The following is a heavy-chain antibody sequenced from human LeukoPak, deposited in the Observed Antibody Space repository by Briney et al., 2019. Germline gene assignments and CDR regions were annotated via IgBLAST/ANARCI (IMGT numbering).Heavy chain of an antibody. CDR2: ISWSSGTI. D-gene: IGHD3-3*01. CDR1: GFTFGDYG. Sequence: PGGSLSLSCAASGFTFGDYGMHWVRQRPGKGLEWVSGISWSSGTIVYADSVKGRFTISRDNAKNALYLQMNNLRPDDTALYYCAKDFTFLERHQFDYWGQGTLVTVSS. J-gene: IGHJ4*02. V-gene: IGHV3-9*01. CDR3: AKDFTFLERHQFDY.